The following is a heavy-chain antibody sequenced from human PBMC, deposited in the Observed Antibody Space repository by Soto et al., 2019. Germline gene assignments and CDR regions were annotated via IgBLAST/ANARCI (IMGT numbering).Heavy chain of an antibody. V-gene: IGHV1-2*02. J-gene: IGHJ5*02. CDR3: ARDPTYYYGSGSLRRFDP. Sequence: ASVKVSCKASGYTFTGYYMHWVRQAPGQGLEWMGWINPNSGGTNYAQKFQGSVTMTRDTSISTAYMELSRLRSDDTAVYYCARDPTYYYGSGSLRRFDPWGQGTLVTVSS. D-gene: IGHD3-10*01. CDR1: GYTFTGYY. CDR2: INPNSGGT.